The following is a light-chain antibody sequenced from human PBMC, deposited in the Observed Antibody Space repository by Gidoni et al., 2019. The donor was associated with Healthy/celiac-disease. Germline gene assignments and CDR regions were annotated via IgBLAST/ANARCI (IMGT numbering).Light chain of an antibody. CDR2: AAS. V-gene: IGKV1-39*01. CDR3: QQSYSTPQYT. CDR1: QSISSY. J-gene: IGKJ2*01. Sequence: DIQMTQSPSSLSASVGDRVTITCRASQSISSYLNWYQQKPGKAPKLLIYAASSLQSGVPSRFSGSGSGTDFTLTISSLQPEDFETYYCQQSYSTPQYTFGQGTKLEIK.